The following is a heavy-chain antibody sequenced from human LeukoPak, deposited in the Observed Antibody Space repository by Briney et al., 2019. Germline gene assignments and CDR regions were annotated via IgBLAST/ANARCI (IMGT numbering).Heavy chain of an antibody. CDR3: ARGVYGDYDS. J-gene: IGHJ5*01. D-gene: IGHD4-17*01. V-gene: IGHV3-23*01. CDR1: TFTFSSYA. CDR2: ISAGADST. Sequence: GGSLRLSCAASTFTFSSYAMSWVRQAPGKVLEWVSAISAGADSTYYADSVQGRFTISRDNSKNTLFLQMSGLRAEDTAVYFCARGVYGDYDSWGQGTLVTVSS.